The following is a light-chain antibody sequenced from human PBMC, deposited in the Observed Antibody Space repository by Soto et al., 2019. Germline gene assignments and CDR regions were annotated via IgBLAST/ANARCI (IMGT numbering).Light chain of an antibody. CDR2: EVS. Sequence: QSALTQPPSASGSPGQSVTISCTGTSSDVGGYNYVSWYQQHPGKAPKLMIYEVSKRPSGVPDRFSGSKSGNTASLTVSGLQSEDEGDYYCAVWDDSLNGVVFGGGTKLTVL. CDR3: AVWDDSLNGVV. V-gene: IGLV2-8*01. J-gene: IGLJ2*01. CDR1: SSDVGGYNY.